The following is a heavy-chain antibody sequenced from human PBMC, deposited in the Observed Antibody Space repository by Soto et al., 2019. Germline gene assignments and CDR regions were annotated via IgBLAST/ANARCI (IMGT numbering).Heavy chain of an antibody. CDR3: ARDPGAASFDF. J-gene: IGHJ4*02. CDR1: GYTFTNYG. Sequence: ASVTVSCKAAGYTFTNYGISWVRQAPGEGLEWVGWINTSNDNKLYAQKLQGRLTLTTDTSTSTAYMDLTTLRSDDTAVYFCARDPGAASFDFWAQGTLVTVSS. D-gene: IGHD2-15*01. CDR2: INTSNDNK. V-gene: IGHV1-18*01.